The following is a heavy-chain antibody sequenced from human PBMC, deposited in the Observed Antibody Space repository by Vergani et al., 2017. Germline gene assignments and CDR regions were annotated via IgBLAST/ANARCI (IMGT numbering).Heavy chain of an antibody. J-gene: IGHJ6*02. Sequence: EVQLVESGGGLIQPGGSLRLSCAASGFTVSTNYMRWVRQAPGKGLEWVSVICSGGGTHYAAAVKGGFTISRDNSKNTLYLQMNSLRAEDSAVYYCAREGFRGYGMDVWGQGTTVTVSS. CDR3: AREGFRGYGMDV. CDR2: ICSGGGT. V-gene: IGHV3-53*01. CDR1: GFTVSTNY.